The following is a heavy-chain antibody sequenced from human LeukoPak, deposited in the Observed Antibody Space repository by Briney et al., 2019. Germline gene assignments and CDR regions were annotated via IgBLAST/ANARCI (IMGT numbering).Heavy chain of an antibody. Sequence: SETLSLTCTVSGGSISSYYWSWLRQPPGKGLEWIGYIYYSGSTNCNPSLKSRVTVSVDASKNQFSLKLSSVTAADTAVYYCARAFSSGWYPYSIGGLWFDFWGQGTLVTVSS. V-gene: IGHV4-59*01. D-gene: IGHD6-19*01. CDR3: ARAFSSGWYPYSIGGLWFDF. CDR2: IYYSGST. CDR1: GGSISSYY. J-gene: IGHJ4*02.